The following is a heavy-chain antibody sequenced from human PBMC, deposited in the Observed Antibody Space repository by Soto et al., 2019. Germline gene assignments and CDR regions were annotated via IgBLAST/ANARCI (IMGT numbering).Heavy chain of an antibody. Sequence: QVQLVESGGALVKPGGSLRLSCAASGFSFRDYYMSWIRQAPGKGLEWISYISGSGNTIYYADSVKGRFIISRDNAKNSLFLQMNSLRADDTAVYYCARDRLPMVVVVMGLFDPWGQGTLVTVSS. D-gene: IGHD3-22*01. CDR3: ARDRLPMVVVVMGLFDP. CDR2: ISGSGNTI. J-gene: IGHJ5*02. CDR1: GFSFRDYY. V-gene: IGHV3-11*01.